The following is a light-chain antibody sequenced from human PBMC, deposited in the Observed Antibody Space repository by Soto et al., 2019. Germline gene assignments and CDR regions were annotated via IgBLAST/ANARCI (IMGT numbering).Light chain of an antibody. V-gene: IGKV2D-29*02. CDR3: MQSTQLPPT. J-gene: IGKJ5*01. CDR1: QSLLHITGETF. Sequence: DVVITQSPLSLSFTPLHPSSISCRSSQSLLHITGETFLFWYLQKPGQSPQLLVYEVSTRVSGVPDRFSGSGSGTGFTLEISRVETDDVGIYYCMQSTQLPPTFGQGTRLEI. CDR2: EVS.